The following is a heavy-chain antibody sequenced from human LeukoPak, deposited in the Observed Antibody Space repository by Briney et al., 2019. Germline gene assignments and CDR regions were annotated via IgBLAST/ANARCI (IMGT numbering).Heavy chain of an antibody. J-gene: IGHJ4*02. CDR1: GYSFTTYW. D-gene: IGHD2-2*01. V-gene: IGHV5-51*01. CDR2: IYPGDSDT. Sequence: GEPLKISCKTSGYSFTTYWIGWVRQMPGKGLEWMGIIYPGDSDTRYSPSFQGQVTISADKSITTAYLQWSSLKASDTAMYYCARRPAAHFDYWGQGTLVTVSS. CDR3: ARRPAAHFDY.